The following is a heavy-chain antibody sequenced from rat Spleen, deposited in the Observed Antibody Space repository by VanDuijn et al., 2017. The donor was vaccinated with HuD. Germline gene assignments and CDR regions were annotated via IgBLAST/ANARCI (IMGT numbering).Heavy chain of an antibody. J-gene: IGHJ4*01. D-gene: IGHD1-11*01. CDR2: ISYDGSNI. V-gene: IGHV5-31*01. Sequence: EVQLVESGGGLVQPGRSLKLSCVASGFTFHNYWMTWIRQAPTKGLEWVASISYDGSNIYYRDSVKGRFTISRDNAKSSLYLQMNSLRSEDTATYYCTRGGNYALDAWGQGASVTVSS. CDR3: TRGGNYALDA. CDR1: GFTFHNYW.